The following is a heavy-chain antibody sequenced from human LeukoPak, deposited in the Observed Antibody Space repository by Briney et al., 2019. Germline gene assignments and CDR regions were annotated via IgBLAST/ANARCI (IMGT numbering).Heavy chain of an antibody. CDR3: ARGCSSTSCWVDY. CDR1: GGSIGSYY. D-gene: IGHD2-2*01. J-gene: IGHJ4*02. Sequence: SETLSLTCTVSGGSIGSYYWSWIRQPPGKGLEWIGYIYYSGSTNYNPSLKSRVTISVDTSKNQFSLKLSSVTAADTAVYYCARGCSSTSCWVDYWGQGTLVTVSS. V-gene: IGHV4-59*01. CDR2: IYYSGST.